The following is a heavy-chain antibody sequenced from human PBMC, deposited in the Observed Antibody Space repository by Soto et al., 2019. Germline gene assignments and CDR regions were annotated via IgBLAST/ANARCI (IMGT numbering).Heavy chain of an antibody. CDR3: GRNDWTYYILAINF. D-gene: IGHD5-12*01. J-gene: IGHJ4*02. Sequence: QLHLQESGPGLVKPSETLSLTCSVSGGSLSSSSYYWAWIRQPPGKGLEWIGTIYYNGNTYYNPSLKSRVTIALDTSKNEISLKLSSVTATDTAVYYCGRNDWTYYILAINFWGQGTLATVSS. CDR1: GGSLSSSSYY. CDR2: IYYNGNT. V-gene: IGHV4-39*01.